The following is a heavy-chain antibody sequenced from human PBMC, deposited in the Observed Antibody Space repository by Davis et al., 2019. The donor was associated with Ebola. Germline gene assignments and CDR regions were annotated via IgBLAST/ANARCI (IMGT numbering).Heavy chain of an antibody. D-gene: IGHD6-19*01. CDR1: GGSISSSNW. V-gene: IGHV4-4*02. CDR2: INHSGST. J-gene: IGHJ6*02. CDR3: ARDQGYSSGWYILGMDV. Sequence: SETLSLTCAVSGGSISSSNWWSWIRQPPGKGLEWIGEINHSGSTNYNPSLKSRVTISVDTSKNQFSLKLSSVTAADTAVYYCARDQGYSSGWYILGMDVWGQGTTVTVSS.